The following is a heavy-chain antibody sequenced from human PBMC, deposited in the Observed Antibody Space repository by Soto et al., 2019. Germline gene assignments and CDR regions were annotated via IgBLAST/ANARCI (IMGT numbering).Heavy chain of an antibody. CDR1: GGSISSSNW. CDR3: AGDSSGYYRGFDY. D-gene: IGHD3-22*01. Sequence: SETLSLTCAVSGGSISSSNWWSWVRQPPGKGLEWIGEIYHSGSTNYNPSLKSRVTISADKSKNQFSLKLSSVTAADTAVYYCAGDSSGYYRGFDYWGQGTLVTVSS. J-gene: IGHJ4*02. V-gene: IGHV4-4*02. CDR2: IYHSGST.